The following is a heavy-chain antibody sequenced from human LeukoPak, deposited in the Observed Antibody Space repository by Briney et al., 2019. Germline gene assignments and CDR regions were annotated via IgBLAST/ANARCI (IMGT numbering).Heavy chain of an antibody. CDR3: ARESHYDSSGYLAYHFDY. V-gene: IGHV3-30*03. J-gene: IGHJ4*02. CDR1: GFTFSSYG. CDR2: ISYDGSNK. D-gene: IGHD3-22*01. Sequence: GGSLRLSCAASGFTFSSYGMHWVRQAPGKGLEWVAVISYDGSNKYYADSVKGRFTISRDNAKNSLYLQMNSLRAEDTAVYYCARESHYDSSGYLAYHFDYWGQGTLVTVSS.